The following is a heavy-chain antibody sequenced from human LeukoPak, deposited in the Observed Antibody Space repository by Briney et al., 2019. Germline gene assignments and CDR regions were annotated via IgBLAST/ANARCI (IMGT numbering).Heavy chain of an antibody. Sequence: PGGSLRLSCAASGFTFSSYSMNWVRQAPGKGLEWVSYISSSSSTIYYADSVKGRFTISRDNAKNSLYLQMNSLRAEDTAVYYCARCIVVVPAATRNYYYGMDVWGQGTTVTVSS. V-gene: IGHV3-48*04. D-gene: IGHD2-2*01. J-gene: IGHJ6*02. CDR1: GFTFSSYS. CDR3: ARCIVVVPAATRNYYYGMDV. CDR2: ISSSSSTI.